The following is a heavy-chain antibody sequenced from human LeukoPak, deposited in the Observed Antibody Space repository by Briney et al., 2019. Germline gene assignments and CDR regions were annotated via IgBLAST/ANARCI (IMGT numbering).Heavy chain of an antibody. D-gene: IGHD5-18*01. V-gene: IGHV3-9*03. J-gene: IGHJ4*02. CDR1: GFTFSSYG. CDR2: ISWNSGSI. CDR3: AKSGYSYQNTYYFDY. Sequence: PGGTLRLSCAASGFTFSSYGMSWVRQAPGKGLEWVSGISWNSGSIGYADSVKGRFTISRDNAKNSLYLQMNSLRAEDMALYYCAKSGYSYQNTYYFDYWGQGTLVTVSS.